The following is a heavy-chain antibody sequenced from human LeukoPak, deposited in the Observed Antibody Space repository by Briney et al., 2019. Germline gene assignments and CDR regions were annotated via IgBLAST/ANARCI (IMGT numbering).Heavy chain of an antibody. Sequence: SQTLSLTCTVSGGSISSGDYYWSWIRQPPGKGLEWIGHIYFSGSTYYNPSLKSRVTISVDTSKNQFSLKLSSVTAADTAVYYCARYTFGGYYFDYWGQGTLVTVSS. CDR3: ARYTFGGYYFDY. D-gene: IGHD3-16*01. CDR1: GGSISSGDYY. CDR2: IYFSGST. V-gene: IGHV4-30-4*08. J-gene: IGHJ4*02.